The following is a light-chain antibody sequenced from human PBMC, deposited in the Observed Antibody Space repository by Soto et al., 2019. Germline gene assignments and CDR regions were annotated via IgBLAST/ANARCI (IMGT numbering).Light chain of an antibody. CDR1: QSVSGSY. J-gene: IGKJ1*01. V-gene: IGKV3-15*01. CDR2: GAS. CDR3: QQYNNWPPTWT. Sequence: VLTQSTGTLSLSPGERATLSCRASQSVSGSYLAWYQQKPGQAPRLLIYGASTRATGIPARFSGSGSGTEFTLTISSLQSEDFAVYYCQQYNNWPPTWTFGQGTKVDIK.